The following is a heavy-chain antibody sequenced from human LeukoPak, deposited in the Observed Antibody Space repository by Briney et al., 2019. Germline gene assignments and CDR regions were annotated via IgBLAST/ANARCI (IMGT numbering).Heavy chain of an antibody. J-gene: IGHJ4*02. D-gene: IGHD2-15*01. CDR3: TRLKGGRAFDY. CDR2: IRSKANSYAT. Sequence: GGSLRLSCAASGFTFSGSAVHWVRQASGKGLEWVGRIRSKANSYATAYAASVKGRFTISRDDSKNTAYLQMNSLKTEDTAVYYCTRLKGGRAFDYWGQGTLVTVSS. CDR1: GFTFSGSA. V-gene: IGHV3-73*01.